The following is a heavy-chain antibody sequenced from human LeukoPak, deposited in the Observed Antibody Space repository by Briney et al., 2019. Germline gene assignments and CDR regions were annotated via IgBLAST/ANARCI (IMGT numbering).Heavy chain of an antibody. J-gene: IGHJ4*02. CDR3: ARDTGDYYDSSGYDY. V-gene: IGHV4-4*02. Sequence: SETLSLTCAVSGGAISNTTWWSWVRQPPGKGLEWIGEIYHSGSTNYNPSLKSRVTILVDKSKNQFSLKLTSVTAADTAVYYCARDTGDYYDSSGYDYWGQGTLVTVSS. D-gene: IGHD3-22*01. CDR2: IYHSGST. CDR1: GGAISNTTW.